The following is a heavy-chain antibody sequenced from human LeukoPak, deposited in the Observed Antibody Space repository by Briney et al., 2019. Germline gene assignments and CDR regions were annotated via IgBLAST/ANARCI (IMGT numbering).Heavy chain of an antibody. CDR2: IFPGDSDT. J-gene: IGHJ4*02. V-gene: IGHV5-51*01. CDR3: ARSYCRSTSCPVGFDY. Sequence: GESLKISCEGSGYSFTSYWIGWVRQMPGKGLEWMGVIFPGDSDTRYSPSFQGQVTISADKSISTAYLQWSSLKASDTAMYYCARSYCRSTSCPVGFDYWGQGTLVTVSS. CDR1: GYSFTSYW. D-gene: IGHD2-2*01.